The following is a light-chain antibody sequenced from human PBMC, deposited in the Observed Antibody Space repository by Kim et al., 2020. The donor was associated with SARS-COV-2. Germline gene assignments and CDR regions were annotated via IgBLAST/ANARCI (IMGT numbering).Light chain of an antibody. V-gene: IGKV3-11*01. CDR1: QSVSSY. J-gene: IGKJ4*01. CDR2: DAS. CDR3: QHRSNWPLS. Sequence: LSPGERATLSCTASQSVSSYLAWYQQRPGQAPRLLIYDASNRATGIPARFSGSGSGTDFTLTISSLEPEDFAVYYCQHRSNWPLSFGGGTKVDIK.